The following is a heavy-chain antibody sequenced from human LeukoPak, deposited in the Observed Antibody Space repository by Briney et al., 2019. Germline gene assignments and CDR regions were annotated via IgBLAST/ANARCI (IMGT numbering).Heavy chain of an antibody. CDR1: GDTFTTCW. J-gene: IGHJ4*02. CDR3: ATADGAAPPFAY. D-gene: IGHD6-6*01. CDR2: SYPGDSDT. V-gene: IGHV5-51*01. Sequence: GESLKISCQHSGDTFTTCWIGWVRQLPGEGLEWMGISYPGDSDTSYSPSFQGQVTISADKSISTAYLQWRSLKASDPAMYFCATADGAAPPFAYWGQGTLVTVSS.